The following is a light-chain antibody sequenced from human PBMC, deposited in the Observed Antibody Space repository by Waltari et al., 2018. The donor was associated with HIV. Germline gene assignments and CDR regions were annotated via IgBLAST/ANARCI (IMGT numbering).Light chain of an antibody. Sequence: DIQMTQSPSSLPASIGDTVTIFCRASQDISNSVSWFQKQPGKVPKLLVHGAYIVQRGVPSRFSGSGSGTDYTLTINGLQAEDFASYFCQQYHGVPLTFGGGTRVDI. V-gene: IGKV1-NL1*01. CDR2: GAY. CDR1: QDISNS. J-gene: IGKJ4*01. CDR3: QQYHGVPLT.